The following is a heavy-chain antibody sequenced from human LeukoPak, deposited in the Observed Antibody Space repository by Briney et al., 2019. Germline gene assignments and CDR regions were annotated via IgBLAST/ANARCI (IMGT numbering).Heavy chain of an antibody. CDR1: GFTLSSNY. CDR3: ARDARYSSGWYDYYGMDV. D-gene: IGHD6-19*01. V-gene: IGHV3-53*04. CDR2: IYSGGST. Sequence: GGSLRLSCAASGFTLSSNYMSWVGQAPGKGLEGVSVIYSGGSTYYADSVKGRFTISRHNSKNTLYLQMNSLRAEDTAVYCCARDARYSSGWYDYYGMDVWGQGTTVTVSS. J-gene: IGHJ6*02.